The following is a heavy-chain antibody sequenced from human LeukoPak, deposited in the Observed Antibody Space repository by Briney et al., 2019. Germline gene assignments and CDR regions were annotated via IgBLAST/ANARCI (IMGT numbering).Heavy chain of an antibody. CDR2: VSSRSTYI. CDR3: ASNDYNNYPNRFDP. D-gene: IGHD4-11*01. CDR1: GFAFSSYS. Sequence: PGGSLRLSCAASGFAFSSYSMNWVRQAPGKGREWVSSVSSRSTYIYYADSVKGRFTISRDNAKNSLYLQMNSLRAEDTAVYYCASNDYNNYPNRFDPWGQGTLVTVSS. V-gene: IGHV3-21*01. J-gene: IGHJ5*02.